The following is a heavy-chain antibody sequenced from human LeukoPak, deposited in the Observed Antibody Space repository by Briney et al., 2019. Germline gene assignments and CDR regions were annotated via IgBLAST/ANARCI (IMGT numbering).Heavy chain of an antibody. CDR3: ARVWIPSTLEYRKLLGADAFDI. D-gene: IGHD3-10*01. J-gene: IGHJ3*02. V-gene: IGHV1-18*04. CDR2: ISVYNGNT. CDR1: GYTFTGYY. Sequence: ASVKVSCKASGYTFTGYYMHWVRQAPGQGLEWMGWISVYNGNTNYAQKLQGRVTMTTDTSTRTAYMELRSLRSDDTAVYYCARVWIPSTLEYRKLLGADAFDIWGQGTMVTVSS.